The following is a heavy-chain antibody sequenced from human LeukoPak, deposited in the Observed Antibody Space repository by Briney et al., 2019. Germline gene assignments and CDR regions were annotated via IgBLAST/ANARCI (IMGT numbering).Heavy chain of an antibody. J-gene: IGHJ4*02. V-gene: IGHV3-74*01. CDR2: VNSDGSST. Sequence: GGSLRLSCAASGFAFGNFWMHWVRQAPGKGLVWVSGVNSDGSSTSYADSVRGRFTISRDNAKNTLYLQMNSLTAEDTAVYYCARDAVNWGQGTLVTVSS. D-gene: IGHD6-19*01. CDR1: GFAFGNFW. CDR3: ARDAVN.